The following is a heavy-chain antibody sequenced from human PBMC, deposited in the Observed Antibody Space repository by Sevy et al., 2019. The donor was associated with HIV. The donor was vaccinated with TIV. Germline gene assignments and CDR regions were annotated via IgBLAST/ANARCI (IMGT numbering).Heavy chain of an antibody. CDR2: ISRSSSTI. CDR1: GFTFSSYS. J-gene: IGHJ4*02. V-gene: IGHV3-48*02. D-gene: IGHD3-22*01. CDR3: ARERKMYDSSGYYFHFDY. Sequence: GGSLSLSCAASGFTFSSYSMNWVRQAPGKGLEWVSYISRSSSTIYYADSVKGRFTISRVNAKNSLYLQMNSLREEDTAVYYCARERKMYDSSGYYFHFDYWGQGTLVTVSS.